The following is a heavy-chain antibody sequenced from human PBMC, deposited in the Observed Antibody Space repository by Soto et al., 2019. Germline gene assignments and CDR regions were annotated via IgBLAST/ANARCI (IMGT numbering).Heavy chain of an antibody. J-gene: IGHJ4*02. CDR1: GFTFSSYS. V-gene: IGHV3-48*01. CDR2: ISSSSSTI. CDR3: AGQDCSGGSCYDLLFGY. D-gene: IGHD2-15*01. Sequence: GGSLRLSCAASGFTFSSYSMNCVRQAPGKGLEWVSYISSSSSTIYYADSVKGRFTISRDNAKNSLYLQMNSLRAEDTAVYYCAGQDCSGGSCYDLLFGYWGQGTLVTVSS.